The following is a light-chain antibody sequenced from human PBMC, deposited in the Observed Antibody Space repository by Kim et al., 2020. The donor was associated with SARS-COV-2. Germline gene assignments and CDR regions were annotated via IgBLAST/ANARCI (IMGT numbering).Light chain of an antibody. CDR3: CSYAGRDSVV. CDR2: DVT. Sequence: QSALTQPASVSGSPGQSITISCTGTDSDVGGYNVVSWYQRRPGEAPKVLLYDVTKRPSGVSDRFSGSKSGNTAFLTISALQAEDEADYYCCSYAGRDSVVFGGGTKVTDL. CDR1: DSDVGGYNV. V-gene: IGLV2-23*02. J-gene: IGLJ3*02.